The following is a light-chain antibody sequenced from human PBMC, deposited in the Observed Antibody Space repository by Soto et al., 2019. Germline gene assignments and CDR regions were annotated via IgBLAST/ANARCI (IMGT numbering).Light chain of an antibody. CDR3: QSYDSSLSAPDV. V-gene: IGLV1-40*01. CDR2: GNS. CDR1: SSNIGAGYD. J-gene: IGLJ1*01. Sequence: QSVLTQPPSVSGAPGQRVTISCTGSSSNIGAGYDVHWYQQLPGTAPKHLIYGNSNRPSGVPDRFSGSKSGTSASLAITGLQAEYEADYYCQSYDSSLSAPDVVGTGTKLTVL.